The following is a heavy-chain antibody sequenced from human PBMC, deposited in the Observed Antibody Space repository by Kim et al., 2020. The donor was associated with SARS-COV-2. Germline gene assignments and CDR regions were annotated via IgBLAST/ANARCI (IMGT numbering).Heavy chain of an antibody. Sequence: GGSLRLSCAPSGFTFSSHAMSWVRQAPGKGLEWVSAISGSGGSKYYADSVKGRFTISRDNSKNTLYLQMNSLRADDTAVYYCARGGMPVWGPGTLVTASS. CDR1: GFTFSSHA. V-gene: IGHV3-23*01. D-gene: IGHD2-2*01. J-gene: IGHJ1*01. CDR2: ISGSGGSK. CDR3: ARGGMPV.